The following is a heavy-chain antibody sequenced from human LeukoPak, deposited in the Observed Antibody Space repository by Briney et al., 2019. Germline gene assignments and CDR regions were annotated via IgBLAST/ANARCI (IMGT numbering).Heavy chain of an antibody. Sequence: ASVNVSCKSSGHTFTEYYVHWMRQAPGLGLEWLGWIHPGTGNPNYAQKFQGRVTISRDTSINTAYMELIRLKSDDTAVYYCASYASGYNWLKVWGQGTLVTVSS. CDR1: GHTFTEYY. CDR3: ASYASGYNWLKV. D-gene: IGHD1-1*01. V-gene: IGHV1-2*02. J-gene: IGHJ4*02. CDR2: IHPGTGNP.